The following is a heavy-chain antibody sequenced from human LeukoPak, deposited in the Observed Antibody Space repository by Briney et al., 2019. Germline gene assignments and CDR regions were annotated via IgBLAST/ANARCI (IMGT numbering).Heavy chain of an antibody. J-gene: IGHJ4*02. CDR3: AKDPEYQLPYNYFDY. V-gene: IGHV3-23*01. Sequence: GGSLRLSCAASGFIFRSYGMNWVRQAPGKGLEWVSAISGSGGSTYYADSVKGRFTISRDNSKNTLYLQMNSLRAEDAAVYYCAKDPEYQLPYNYFDYWGQGTLVTVSS. CDR2: ISGSGGST. D-gene: IGHD2-2*01. CDR1: GFIFRSYG.